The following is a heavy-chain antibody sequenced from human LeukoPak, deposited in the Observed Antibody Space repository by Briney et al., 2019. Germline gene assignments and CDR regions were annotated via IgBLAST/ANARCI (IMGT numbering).Heavy chain of an antibody. CDR3: ARGTGSSWYGGPFDS. Sequence: SETLSLTCAVYGGSFSGYYWSWIRQPPGKGLEWIGEINHSVSTNYNPSLKSRVTTSVDTSKNQFSLKLSSVTAADTAVYYCARGTGSSWYGGPFDSWGQGTLVTVSS. D-gene: IGHD6-13*01. V-gene: IGHV4-34*01. CDR2: INHSVST. J-gene: IGHJ4*02. CDR1: GGSFSGYY.